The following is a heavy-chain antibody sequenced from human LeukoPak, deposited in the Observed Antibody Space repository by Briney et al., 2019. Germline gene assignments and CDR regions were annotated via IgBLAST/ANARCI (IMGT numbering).Heavy chain of an antibody. V-gene: IGHV3-74*01. D-gene: IGHD3-3*01. Sequence: GGSLRLSCAASGFTFSSYWMHWVRQAPGKGLVWVSRINSDGSSTSYADSVKGRFTISRDNAKNTLYLQMNSLRAEDTAVYYCAKDYDFWSGYSDYWGQGTLVTVSS. CDR2: INSDGSST. CDR1: GFTFSSYW. CDR3: AKDYDFWSGYSDY. J-gene: IGHJ4*02.